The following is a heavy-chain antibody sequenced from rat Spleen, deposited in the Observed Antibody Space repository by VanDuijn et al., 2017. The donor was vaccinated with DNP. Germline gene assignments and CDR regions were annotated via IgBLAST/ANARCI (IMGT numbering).Heavy chain of an antibody. CDR1: GFTFSKEA. CDR2: IWNNGGT. V-gene: IGHV2-41*01. D-gene: IGHD1-2*01. J-gene: IGHJ3*01. CDR3: ARSPETSYIYFPWAY. Sequence: VQLVESGGGLVQPGRSLKLSCAASGFTFSKEAMAWVRQAPTKGLEWMGVIWNNGGTRYNSVLKSRLSISKDTSKSQVFLKMNSLQTEDTATYYCARSPETSYIYFPWAYWGQGTLVTVSS.